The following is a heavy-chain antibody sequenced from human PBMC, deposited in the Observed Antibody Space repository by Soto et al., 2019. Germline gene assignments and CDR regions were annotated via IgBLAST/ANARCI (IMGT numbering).Heavy chain of an antibody. CDR3: ARSGDNYNLLDY. V-gene: IGHV3-11*06. D-gene: IGHD1-1*01. Sequence: QVQLVESGGGLVKPGGSLRLSCEGSGFTFSDYYMSWIRQAPGKGLEWISYSSNSGTFTKYADSVKGRFSISRDNTKNLLFLQMNSLRAEDTALYYCARSGDNYNLLDYWGQGPPVTVSS. J-gene: IGHJ4*02. CDR2: SSNSGTFT. CDR1: GFTFSDYY.